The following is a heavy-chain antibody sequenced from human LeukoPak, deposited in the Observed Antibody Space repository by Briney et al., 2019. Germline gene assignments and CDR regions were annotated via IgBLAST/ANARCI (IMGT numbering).Heavy chain of an antibody. CDR2: ISGSGGST. J-gene: IGHJ4*02. V-gene: IGHV3-23*01. CDR1: RFTFTSYA. CDR3: AKGHTDSGGYYYFDY. Sequence: GGSLRLSCAASRFTFTSYAMSWVRQAPGKGLEWVSSISGSGGSTNYADSVKGRFTISRDNSRNTVSLQMNSLRAEDTAIYYCAKGHTDSGGYYYFDYWGQGTLVTVSS. D-gene: IGHD3-22*01.